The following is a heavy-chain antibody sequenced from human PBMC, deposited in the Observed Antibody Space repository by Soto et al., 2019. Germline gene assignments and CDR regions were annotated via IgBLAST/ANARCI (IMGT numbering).Heavy chain of an antibody. V-gene: IGHV3-15*01. D-gene: IGHD2-2*01. Sequence: EVQLVESGGGLVKPGGSLRLSCAASGFTFSNAWMSWVRQAPGKGLEWVGRIKSKTDGGTTDYAAPVKGRFTISRDDLKNTLYLQMNSLKTENTAVYYCTTRMPGGNFDYWGQGTLVTVSS. J-gene: IGHJ4*02. CDR2: IKSKTDGGTT. CDR1: GFTFSNAW. CDR3: TTRMPGGNFDY.